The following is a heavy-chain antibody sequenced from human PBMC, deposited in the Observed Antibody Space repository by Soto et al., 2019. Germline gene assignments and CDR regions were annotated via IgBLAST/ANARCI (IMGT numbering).Heavy chain of an antibody. V-gene: IGHV1-18*04. CDR2: ISAYNGNT. J-gene: IGHJ5*02. D-gene: IGHD2-15*01. CDR3: ARDPPYCSSTTCNWFDP. Sequence: QVQLVQSGAEVKKPGASVKVSCKASGDTFTSYGISWVRQAPGQGLEWMGWISAYNGNTNYAQNLQGRVTMTTDTSTSTAYMELRSLRSDDTAVYYCARDPPYCSSTTCNWFDPWGQGTLVTVSS. CDR1: GDTFTSYG.